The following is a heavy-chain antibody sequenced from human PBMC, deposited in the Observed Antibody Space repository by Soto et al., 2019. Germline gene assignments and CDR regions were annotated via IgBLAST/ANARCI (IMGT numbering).Heavy chain of an antibody. V-gene: IGHV4-34*01. J-gene: IGHJ5*02. D-gene: IGHD2-15*01. CDR1: GGSFSSYY. CDR3: ARGGMVVAAVWFDP. Sequence: QVQLQQWGAGLLKPSETLSLTCAVYGGSFSSYYWSWIRQPPGKGLEWIGEINHSGSTNYNPSLKSRVTISVDTSKNQFSLKLSSVTAADTAVYYCARGGMVVAAVWFDPWGQGTLVTVSS. CDR2: INHSGST.